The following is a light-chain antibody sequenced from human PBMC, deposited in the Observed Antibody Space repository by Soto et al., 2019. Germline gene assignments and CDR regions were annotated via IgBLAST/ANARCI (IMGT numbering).Light chain of an antibody. CDR2: AAA. Sequence: DIQMTQSPSSLSASVGDRITITCRASQTIGTYLSWYNQRPGKAPKLLIYAAATLQRGAPSRFRGSGSGADFILTISSLQPGDFATYYCLQGYSFPRTFGPGTKVYI. J-gene: IGKJ3*01. CDR1: QTIGTY. V-gene: IGKV1-39*01. CDR3: LQGYSFPRT.